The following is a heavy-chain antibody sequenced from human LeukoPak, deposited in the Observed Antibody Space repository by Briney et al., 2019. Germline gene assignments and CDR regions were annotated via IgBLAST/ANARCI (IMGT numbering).Heavy chain of an antibody. V-gene: IGHV4-34*09. D-gene: IGHD3-10*01. CDR1: GGSFSGYY. Sequence: PSETLSLTCAVYGGSFSGYYWSWIRQPPGKGLEWIGEINHSGSTNYNPSLKSRVTISLDTSKNQFSLKLSSVTAADTAVYYCARDSGSGPRGHDYWGQGTLVTVSS. CDR3: ARDSGSGPRGHDY. J-gene: IGHJ4*02. CDR2: INHSGST.